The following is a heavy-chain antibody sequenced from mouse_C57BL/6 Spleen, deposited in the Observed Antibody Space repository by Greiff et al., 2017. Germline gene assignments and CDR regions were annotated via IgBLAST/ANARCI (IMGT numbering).Heavy chain of an antibody. CDR2: IDPSDSYT. Sequence: QVQLQQPGAELVRPGTSVKLSCKASGYTFTSYWMHWVKQRPGQGLEWIGVIDPSDSYTNYNQKFKGKATLTVDTSSSTAYMQLSSLTSEDSAVYYCARELLRTWYFDVWGTGTTVTVSS. V-gene: IGHV1-59*01. J-gene: IGHJ1*03. CDR1: GYTFTSYW. CDR3: ARELLRTWYFDV. D-gene: IGHD1-1*01.